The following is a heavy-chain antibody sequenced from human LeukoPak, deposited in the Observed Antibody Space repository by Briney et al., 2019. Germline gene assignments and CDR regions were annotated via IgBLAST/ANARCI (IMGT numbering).Heavy chain of an antibody. Sequence: ASVKVSCKASGYTFTGYYMHWVRQAPGQGLEWMGWINPNSGGTNYAQKFQGRVTMTRDTSISTAYMELSRLRSDDTAVYYCARDNSKTYDFWSGYSRWFDPWGQGTLVTVSS. V-gene: IGHV1-2*02. CDR1: GYTFTGYY. J-gene: IGHJ5*02. D-gene: IGHD3-3*01. CDR2: INPNSGGT. CDR3: ARDNSKTYDFWSGYSRWFDP.